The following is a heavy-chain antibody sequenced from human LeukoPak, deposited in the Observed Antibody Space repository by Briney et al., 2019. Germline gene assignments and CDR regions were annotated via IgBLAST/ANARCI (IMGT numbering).Heavy chain of an antibody. D-gene: IGHD3-9*01. CDR2: IIPIFGTA. CDR1: GGTFSSYA. Sequence: SVKVSCKASGGTFSSYAISWVRQAPGQGLEWMGRIIPIFGTANYAQKFQGRVTITTDESTGTAYMELSSLRSEDTAVYYCARSAPYDILKYYYMDVWGKGTTVTVSS. J-gene: IGHJ6*03. V-gene: IGHV1-69*05. CDR3: ARSAPYDILKYYYMDV.